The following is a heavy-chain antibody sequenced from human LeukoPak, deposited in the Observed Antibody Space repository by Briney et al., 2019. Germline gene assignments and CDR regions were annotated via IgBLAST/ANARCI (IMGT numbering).Heavy chain of an antibody. V-gene: IGHV1-2*02. J-gene: IGHJ3*02. CDR2: INPNRGGT. CDR1: GGTFSSYA. CDR3: AKDGDGINAVDVFDI. Sequence: ASVKVSCKASGGTFSSYAISWVRQAPGQGLEWMGWINPNRGGTNYAQKFQGRVTMTRDTSISTAYMELSGLRSDDTAVYYCAKDGDGINAVDVFDIWGQGTMVTVSS. D-gene: IGHD3-10*01.